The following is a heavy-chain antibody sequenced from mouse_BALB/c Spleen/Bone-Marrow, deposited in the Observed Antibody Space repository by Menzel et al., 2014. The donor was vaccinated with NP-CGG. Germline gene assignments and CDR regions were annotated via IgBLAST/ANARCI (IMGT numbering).Heavy chain of an antibody. V-gene: IGHV4-1*02. CDR1: GFGFSRYW. J-gene: IGHJ3*01. D-gene: IGHD1-1*01. CDR2: INPDSSTI. CDR3: ERLSYYGRFAY. Sequence: DVMLVESGGGLVQPGGSLKLSCAASGFGFSRYWMSWVRQAPGKGLEWIGEINPDSSTINYTPSLKDKFIISRDNAKNTLYLQMSKVRSEDTALYYCERLSYYGRFAYWGQGTLVTVSA.